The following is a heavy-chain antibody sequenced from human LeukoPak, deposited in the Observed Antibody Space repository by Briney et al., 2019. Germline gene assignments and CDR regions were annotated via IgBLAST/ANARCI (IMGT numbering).Heavy chain of an antibody. CDR1: GFNFSNYA. D-gene: IGHD5-24*01. J-gene: IGHJ4*02. V-gene: IGHV3-23*01. CDR2: VSGSGTST. CDR3: GRGWAVDF. Sequence: PGGSLRLSCAASGFNFSNYAMSRVRQAPGKGLEWVSVVSGSGTSTYYTDSVKGRFTISRDNAKNSVYLQMNSLRVEDTAVYYCGRGWAVDFWGQGTLVTVSS.